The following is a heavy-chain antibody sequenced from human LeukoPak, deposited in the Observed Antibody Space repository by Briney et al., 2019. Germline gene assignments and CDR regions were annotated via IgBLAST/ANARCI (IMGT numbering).Heavy chain of an antibody. J-gene: IGHJ5*02. CDR1: GGTFSSYA. V-gene: IGHV1-69*13. CDR2: IIPIFGTA. D-gene: IGHD6-13*01. Sequence: ASVKVSCKASGGTFSSYAIGWVRQAPGQRLEWMGGIIPIFGTANYAQKFQGRVTITADESTSTAYMELSSLRSEDTAVYFCASAPRYSSSWPNNWFDPWGQGTLVTVSS. CDR3: ASAPRYSSSWPNNWFDP.